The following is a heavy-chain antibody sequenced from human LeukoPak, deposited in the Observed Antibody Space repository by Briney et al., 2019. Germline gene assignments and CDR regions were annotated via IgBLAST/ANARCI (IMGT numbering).Heavy chain of an antibody. CDR2: IYRSGSN. Sequence: SETLSLTCAVYGGSFSGYYWSWIRQPPGKGLEWIGEIYRSGSNNYNPSLKSRVTISVDTSKNQFSLKLSSVTAADTAVYYCARARAYYYDSSGYYRGAFDIWGQGTMVTVSS. D-gene: IGHD3-22*01. J-gene: IGHJ3*02. CDR3: ARARAYYYDSSGYYRGAFDI. V-gene: IGHV4-34*01. CDR1: GGSFSGYY.